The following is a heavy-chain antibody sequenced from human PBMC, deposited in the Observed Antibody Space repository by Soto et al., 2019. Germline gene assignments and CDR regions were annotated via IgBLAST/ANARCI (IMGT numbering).Heavy chain of an antibody. V-gene: IGHV3-15*01. CDR1: GFTFSKAW. CDR2: IKSKIDGGTI. J-gene: IGHJ4*02. CDR3: ITFRYNWNDRLDY. Sequence: EVQLVESGGGLVKPGGSLRLSCAASGFTFSKAWMSWVRQAPGKGLEWVGRIKSKIDGGTIDYAAPVKGRFTISRDDSKNTLYLKMNSLKTEDTAVYYCITFRYNWNDRLDYWGQGTLVTVSS. D-gene: IGHD1-1*01.